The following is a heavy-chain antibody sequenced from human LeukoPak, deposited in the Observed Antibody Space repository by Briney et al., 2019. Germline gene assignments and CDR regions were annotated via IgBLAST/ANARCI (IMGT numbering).Heavy chain of an antibody. CDR1: GGSISSYY. V-gene: IGHV4-59*08. D-gene: IGHD3-22*01. CDR3: ARNAYYYDRSGSYEAFDI. Sequence: SETLSLTCTVSGGSISSYYWSWIRQPPGKGLEWIGSMYYSGSTNYKPSLKSRVTISVDTSKNQFSLKLSSVTAADTAVYYCARNAYYYDRSGSYEAFDIWGQGTMVTVSS. CDR2: MYYSGST. J-gene: IGHJ3*02.